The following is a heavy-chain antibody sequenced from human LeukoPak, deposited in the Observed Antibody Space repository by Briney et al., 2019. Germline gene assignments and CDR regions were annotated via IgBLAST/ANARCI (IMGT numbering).Heavy chain of an antibody. Sequence: PGGSLRLSCAASGFTFSTYAMSWVRQVPAKGLEWVSAISTTTYYADFVEGRFTISRDNSKNTLYLQMNSLRAEDTAVCYCAKPIGPRYGDYHNSCFDSWGQGTLVNVSS. V-gene: IGHV3-23*01. D-gene: IGHD4-17*01. CDR1: GFTFSTYA. J-gene: IGHJ5*01. CDR3: AKPIGPRYGDYHNSCFDS. CDR2: ISTTT.